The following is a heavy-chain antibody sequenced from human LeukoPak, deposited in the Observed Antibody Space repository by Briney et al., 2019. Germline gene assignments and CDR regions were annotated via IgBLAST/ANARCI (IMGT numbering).Heavy chain of an antibody. CDR1: GFTFSNSA. D-gene: IGHD3-10*02. V-gene: IGHV3-23*01. CDR3: AELGITMIGGV. J-gene: IGHJ6*04. Sequence: PGGSLRLSCAASGFTFSNSALSWVRQAPGKGLEWVSDISGSGGSTYYADSVKGRFTISRDNSKNTLYLQMNSLRAEDTAVYYCAELGITMIGGVWGKGTTVTISS. CDR2: ISGSGGST.